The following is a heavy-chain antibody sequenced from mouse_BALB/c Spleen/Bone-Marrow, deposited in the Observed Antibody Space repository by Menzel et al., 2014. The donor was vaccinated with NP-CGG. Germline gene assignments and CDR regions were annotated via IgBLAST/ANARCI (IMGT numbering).Heavy chain of an antibody. CDR2: ISSGSSTV. Sequence: EVHLVESGGGLVQPGGSRKLSCAASGFTFSSFGMHWVRQAPEKGLEWVAYISSGSSTVYYADKVMGRFTISRDNPKNTLFPQMTSLRSEDTAMYYCARSGSSSGYFDYWGQGTTLTVSS. D-gene: IGHD1-1*01. CDR3: ARSGSSSGYFDY. CDR1: GFTFSSFG. V-gene: IGHV5-17*02. J-gene: IGHJ2*01.